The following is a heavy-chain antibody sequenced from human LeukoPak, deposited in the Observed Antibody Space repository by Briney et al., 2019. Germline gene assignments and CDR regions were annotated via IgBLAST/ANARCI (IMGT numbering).Heavy chain of an antibody. J-gene: IGHJ4*02. CDR1: GGSISSSSYY. D-gene: IGHD2-2*01. Sequence: SETLSLTCTVSGGSISSSSYYWGWIRQPPGKGLEWIGSIYYSGSTYYNPSLKSRVTISVDTSKNQFSLKLSSVTAADTAVYYCASLYCSSTSCWIDYWGQGTLVTVSS. CDR3: ASLYCSSTSCWIDY. V-gene: IGHV4-39*01. CDR2: IYYSGST.